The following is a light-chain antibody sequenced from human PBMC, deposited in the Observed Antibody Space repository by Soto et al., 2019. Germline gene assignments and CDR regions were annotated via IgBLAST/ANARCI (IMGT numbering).Light chain of an antibody. CDR2: TAS. CDR1: QGIHSW. CDR3: QQAEGFPLT. V-gene: IGKV1-12*01. J-gene: IGKJ4*01. Sequence: DIQMTQSPSSVSASVGDRVTITCWASQGIHSWLVWYQQKPGRAPNLLIRTASTLQSGVPSRFSGSESGTDFSLTISNLQPEDSATYYCQQAEGFPLTFGGGTKVE.